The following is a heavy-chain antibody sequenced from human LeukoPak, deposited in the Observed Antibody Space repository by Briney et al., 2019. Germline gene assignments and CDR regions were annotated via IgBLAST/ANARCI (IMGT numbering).Heavy chain of an antibody. J-gene: IGHJ4*02. D-gene: IGHD6-19*01. CDR2: ISSSSSYI. CDR1: GFTFSSYN. CDR3: ARGVVAGTFDY. Sequence: PGGSLRLSCAASGFTFSSYNMNWVRQAPGKGLEWVSSISSSSSYIYYADSVKGRFTNSRDNAKNSLYLQMNSLRAEDTAVYYCARGVVAGTFDYWGQGTLVTVSS. V-gene: IGHV3-21*01.